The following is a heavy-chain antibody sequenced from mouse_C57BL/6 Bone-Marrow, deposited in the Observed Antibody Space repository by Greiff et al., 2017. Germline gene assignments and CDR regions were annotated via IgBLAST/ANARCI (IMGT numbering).Heavy chain of an antibody. V-gene: IGHV1-19*01. CDR1: GYTFTDYY. J-gene: IGHJ2*01. D-gene: IGHD1-1*01. CDR3: ARIYYYGSSYN. Sequence: EVQLQQSGPVLVKPGASVKMSCKASGYTFTDYYMNWVKQSHGKSLEWIGVINPYNGGTSYNQKFKGKATLTVDKSSSTAYMELNSLTSEDSAVYYCARIYYYGSSYNWGQGTTLTVSS. CDR2: INPYNGGT.